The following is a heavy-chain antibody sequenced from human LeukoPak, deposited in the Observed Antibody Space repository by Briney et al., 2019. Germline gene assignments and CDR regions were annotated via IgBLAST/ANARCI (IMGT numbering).Heavy chain of an antibody. J-gene: IGHJ6*04. Sequence: PSQTLSLTCAASGGSISSGGYSWSWIRQPPGKGLEWIGYIYYSGSTNYNPSLKSRVTISVDTSKNQFSLKLSSVTAADTAVYYCARAPGYCSSTSCYVPARYGMDVWGKGTTVTVSS. D-gene: IGHD2-2*01. CDR2: IYYSGST. V-gene: IGHV4-61*08. CDR3: ARAPGYCSSTSCYVPARYGMDV. CDR1: GGSISSGGYS.